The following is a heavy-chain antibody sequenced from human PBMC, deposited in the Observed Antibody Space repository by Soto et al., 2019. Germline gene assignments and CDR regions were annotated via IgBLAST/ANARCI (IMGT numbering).Heavy chain of an antibody. CDR3: ARGAEYSSGWDGFHY. V-gene: IGHV1-46*01. D-gene: IGHD6-25*01. CDR1: GYTFTSYY. J-gene: IGHJ4*02. CDR2: INPSGGST. Sequence: SVKVSCKGSGYTFTSYYMHWVRQAPGQGLEWMGTINPSGGSTKYAQKFQGRVTMTSDTSTRTLYMEVSSLRSEDTAVYYCARGAEYSSGWDGFHYWGQGTPVTVSS.